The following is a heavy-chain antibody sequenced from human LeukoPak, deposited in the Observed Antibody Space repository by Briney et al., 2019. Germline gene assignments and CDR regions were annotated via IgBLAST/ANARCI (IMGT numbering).Heavy chain of an antibody. CDR1: GFTFSGYN. J-gene: IGHJ4*02. CDR3: AKASAMIVVVSKHFDY. D-gene: IGHD3-22*01. Sequence: PGGSLRLSCAASGFTFSGYNMNWVRQPPGKGLEWVSSISSSSSYIYYADSVKGRFTISRDNAKNSLYLQMNSLRAEDTAVYYCAKASAMIVVVSKHFDYWGQGTLVTVSS. V-gene: IGHV3-21*04. CDR2: ISSSSSYI.